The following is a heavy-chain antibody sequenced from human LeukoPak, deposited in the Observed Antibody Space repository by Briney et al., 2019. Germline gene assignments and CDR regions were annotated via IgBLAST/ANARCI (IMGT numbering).Heavy chain of an antibody. Sequence: SVKVSCKASGGTFSGYAISWVRQAPGQGLEWMGGIIPIFGTANYAQKFQGRVTITTDESTSTAYMELSSLRSEDTAVYYCASKRAAIAAPGKYYYYYYMDVWGKGTTVTVSS. J-gene: IGHJ6*03. D-gene: IGHD2-2*01. V-gene: IGHV1-69*05. CDR3: ASKRAAIAAPGKYYYYYYMDV. CDR2: IIPIFGTA. CDR1: GGTFSGYA.